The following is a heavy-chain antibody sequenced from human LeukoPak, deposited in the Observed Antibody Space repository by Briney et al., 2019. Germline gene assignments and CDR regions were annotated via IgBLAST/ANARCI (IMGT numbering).Heavy chain of an antibody. CDR1: GGSISSSNW. D-gene: IGHD3-10*01. V-gene: IGHV4-4*02. CDR2: MYHSGIT. CDR3: VRYGSGSAHAVFDI. Sequence: SETLSLTCAVSGGSISSSNWWSWVRQPPGKGLEWIGEMYHSGITNYNPSLKSRVTISVDKSKNQFSLQLSSLTAADTAVYYCVRYGSGSAHAVFDIWGQGTMVTVSS. J-gene: IGHJ3*02.